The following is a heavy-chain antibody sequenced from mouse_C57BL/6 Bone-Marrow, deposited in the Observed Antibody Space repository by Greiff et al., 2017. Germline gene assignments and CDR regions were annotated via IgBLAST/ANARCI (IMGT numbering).Heavy chain of an antibody. CDR3: ARGAYYSNYGSYYYAMDY. CDR1: GYTFTGYW. V-gene: IGHV1-9*01. J-gene: IGHJ4*01. CDR2: ILPGSGST. Sequence: QVQLQQSGAELMKPGASVKLSCKATGYTFTGYWIEWVKQRPGHGLEWIGEILPGSGSTNYNEKFKGKATFTADTSSNTAYMQLSSLTTEDSAIYYCARGAYYSNYGSYYYAMDYWGQGTSVTVSS. D-gene: IGHD2-5*01.